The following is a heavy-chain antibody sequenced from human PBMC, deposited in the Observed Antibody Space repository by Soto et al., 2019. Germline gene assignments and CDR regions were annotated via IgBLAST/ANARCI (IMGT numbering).Heavy chain of an antibody. CDR1: GFTFSRSG. Sequence: GGSLRLSCAASGFTFSRSGMNWVRQAPGKGLELVSSISGLSSYIYYADSVKGRFTVSRDNAKNSLYVQMNSLRAEDTAVYYCARDPQQRLADSYYYGMDVWGQGTTVTVSS. V-gene: IGHV3-21*06. D-gene: IGHD6-25*01. CDR2: ISGLSSYI. CDR3: ARDPQQRLADSYYYGMDV. J-gene: IGHJ6*02.